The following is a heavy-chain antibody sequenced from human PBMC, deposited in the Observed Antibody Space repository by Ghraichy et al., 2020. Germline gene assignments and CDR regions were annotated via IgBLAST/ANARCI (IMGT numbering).Heavy chain of an antibody. D-gene: IGHD3-10*01. J-gene: IGHJ3*02. CDR2: ISGSGGST. V-gene: IGHV3-23*01. CDR1: GFTFSSYA. Sequence: GVLNISCAASGFTFSSYAMSWVRQAPGKGLEWVSVISGSGGSTYYADSVKGRFTISRDNSKNTLYLQMNSLRAEETAVYYCAKLMGSDYGSSFDIWGQGTKVTVSS. CDR3: AKLMGSDYGSSFDI.